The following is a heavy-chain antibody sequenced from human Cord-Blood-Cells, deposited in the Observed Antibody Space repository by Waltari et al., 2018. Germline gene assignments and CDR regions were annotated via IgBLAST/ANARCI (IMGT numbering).Heavy chain of an antibody. D-gene: IGHD6-19*01. Sequence: QLQLQESGPGLVKPSETLSLTCTVSGGSISSSSYYCGWFRQPPGKGLEWIGSIYYSGSTYYNPSLKSRVTISVDTSKNQFSLKLSSVTAADTAVYYCARQRLGRGYYYYYGMDVWGQGTTVTVSS. CDR1: GGSISSSSYY. CDR2: IYYSGST. J-gene: IGHJ6*02. V-gene: IGHV4-39*01. CDR3: ARQRLGRGYYYYYGMDV.